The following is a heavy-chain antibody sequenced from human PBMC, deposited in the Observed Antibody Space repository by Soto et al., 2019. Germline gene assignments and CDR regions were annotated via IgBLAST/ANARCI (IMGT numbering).Heavy chain of an antibody. CDR2: ISASGTST. D-gene: IGHD2-21*01. V-gene: IGHV3-23*01. J-gene: IGHJ4*02. CDR3: AAHTLTMVVVIFSEH. Sequence: PGGSLRLSCEASGINFNIYSMSWVRQAPGKGLEWVSSISASGTSTYYADSVKGRFTISRDNSKTTLYLHMASLRADDTAKYYCAAHTLTMVVVIFSEHWGQGTQVTVSS. CDR1: GINFNIYS.